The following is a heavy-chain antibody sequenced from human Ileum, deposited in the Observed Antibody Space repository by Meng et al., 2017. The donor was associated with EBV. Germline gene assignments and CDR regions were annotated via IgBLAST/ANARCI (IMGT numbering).Heavy chain of an antibody. CDR3: ARVEVGITSGDY. Sequence: QAQLVQSGGEVKKPXXSVKVSCKASGYTFTNYGITWVRQAPGQGLEWMGWISAYNGNTNYAQTLQGRLTMTTDTSTSTAYMELRSLRSDDTAVYYCARVEVGITSGDYGGQGTLVTVSS. CDR2: ISAYNGNT. D-gene: IGHD1-26*01. V-gene: IGHV1-18*01. J-gene: IGHJ4*02. CDR1: GYTFTNYG.